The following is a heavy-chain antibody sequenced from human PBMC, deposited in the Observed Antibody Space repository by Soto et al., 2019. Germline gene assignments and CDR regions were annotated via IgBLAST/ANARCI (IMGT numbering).Heavy chain of an antibody. D-gene: IGHD2-21*01. Sequence: QVHLVQSGAEVKKPGASVKVSCKASGFTFTNYWMHWVRQAPGQGLEWMAIINPGGDRIDYAQNFQGRVAVTRDTSTSTVYMELSRLRSEDTAVYYCARDNARSFEIVVGQPTTSGWFDPWGQGTLVTVSS. J-gene: IGHJ5*02. CDR3: ARDNARSFEIVVGQPTTSGWFDP. CDR1: GFTFTNYW. CDR2: INPGGDRI. V-gene: IGHV1-46*01.